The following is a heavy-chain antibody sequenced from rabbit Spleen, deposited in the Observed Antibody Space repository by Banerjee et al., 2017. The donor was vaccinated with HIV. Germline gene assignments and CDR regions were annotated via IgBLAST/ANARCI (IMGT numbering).Heavy chain of an antibody. D-gene: IGHD1-1*01. CDR1: GFSFSSSYY. CDR2: IDAGTSGSA. J-gene: IGHJ6*01. CDR3: ARDTSSSFSSYGMDL. V-gene: IGHV1S45*01. Sequence: QEQLVESGGGLFQPEGSLTLTCKASGFSFSSSYYMCWVRQAPGKGLQWIACIDAGTSGSAAYASWAKGRFTISRTSSTTVTLQMTSLTAADTATYFCARDTSSSFSSYGMDLWGPGTLVTVS.